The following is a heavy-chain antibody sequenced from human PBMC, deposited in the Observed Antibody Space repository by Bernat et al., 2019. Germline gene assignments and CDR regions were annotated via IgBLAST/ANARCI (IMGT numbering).Heavy chain of an antibody. CDR1: GYTFTNYW. CDR3: ARDCPKIVVGWFDP. V-gene: IGHV1-46*03. D-gene: IGHD3-22*01. Sequence: QVQLVQSGAEVKKPGASVKVSCKASGYTFTNYWMYWVRQAPGQGLEWMGIINPKDGNRNYAQKFQGRVTMTTDTSTSTVYMELSSLRSEDTAVYYCARDCPKIVVGWFDPWGPGTLVTVSS. CDR2: INPKDGNR. J-gene: IGHJ5*02.